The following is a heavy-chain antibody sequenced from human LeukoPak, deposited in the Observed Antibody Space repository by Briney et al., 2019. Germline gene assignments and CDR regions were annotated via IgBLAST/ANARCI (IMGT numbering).Heavy chain of an antibody. CDR1: VGSFSGYY. Sequence: SETLSLTCAVYVGSFSGYYWSWIRQPPGKGLEWIGEINHSGSTNYNPSLKSRVTISVDTSKNQFSLKLSSVTAAVTAVYYCARYRYSSGRLGYFQHWGQGTLVTLSS. D-gene: IGHD6-19*01. V-gene: IGHV4-34*01. CDR2: INHSGST. CDR3: ARYRYSSGRLGYFQH. J-gene: IGHJ1*01.